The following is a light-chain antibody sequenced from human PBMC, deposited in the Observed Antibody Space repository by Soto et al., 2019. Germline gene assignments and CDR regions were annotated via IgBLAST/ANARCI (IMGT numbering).Light chain of an antibody. J-gene: IGLJ2*01. CDR2: DVS. V-gene: IGLV2-14*03. CDR3: SSYTSRSTLGV. CDR1: NSDIGGYNY. Sequence: QSALTQPASVSGSPGQSITISCTGTNSDIGGYNYVSWYQQYPGKAPKLMIYDVSNRPSGVSYRFSGSKSGNTASLTISGLQAEDEADYYCSSYTSRSTLGVFGGGSELTVL.